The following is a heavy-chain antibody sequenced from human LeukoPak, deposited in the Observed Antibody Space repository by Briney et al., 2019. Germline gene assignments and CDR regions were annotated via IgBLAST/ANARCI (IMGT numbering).Heavy chain of an antibody. D-gene: IGHD4-17*01. Sequence: SETLSLTCAVYGGSFSSYYWSWIRQPPGKGLEWIGYIYYSGSTNYNPSLKSRVTISVDTSKNQFSLKLSSVTAADTAVYYCAREVYGDYAHDAFDIWGQGTMVTVSS. CDR3: AREVYGDYAHDAFDI. CDR2: IYYSGST. V-gene: IGHV4-59*01. CDR1: GGSFSSYY. J-gene: IGHJ3*02.